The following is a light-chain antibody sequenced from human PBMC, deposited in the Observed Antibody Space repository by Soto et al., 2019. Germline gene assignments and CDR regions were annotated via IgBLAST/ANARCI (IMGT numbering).Light chain of an antibody. Sequence: DILVTQSPSSLSASLGDRVTITCRSSQGINSYLNWYQHKPGKAPKLLIYAASTLQPGVPSRFSGRGSGTECTLNISSLQPEDCATDYCQQSYDIPPTVGQGTKLDIK. J-gene: IGKJ2*01. CDR3: QQSYDIPPT. CDR2: AAS. CDR1: QGINSY. V-gene: IGKV1-39*01.